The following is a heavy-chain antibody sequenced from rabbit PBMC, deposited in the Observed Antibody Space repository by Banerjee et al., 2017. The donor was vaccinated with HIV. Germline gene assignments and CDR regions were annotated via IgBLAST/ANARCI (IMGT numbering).Heavy chain of an antibody. D-gene: IGHD4-1*01. CDR2: IYAGSRGST. V-gene: IGHV1S40*01. J-gene: IGHJ4*01. Sequence: QSLEESGGDLVKPGASLTLTCTASGFSFSSGYDMCWVRQAPGKGLEWIACIYAGSRGSTYYASWAKGRFTISKTSSTTVTLQMTSLTAADTATYFCARELGYYYSDWGEGNLWGPGTLVTVS. CDR3: ARELGYYYSDWGEGNL. CDR1: GFSFSSGYD.